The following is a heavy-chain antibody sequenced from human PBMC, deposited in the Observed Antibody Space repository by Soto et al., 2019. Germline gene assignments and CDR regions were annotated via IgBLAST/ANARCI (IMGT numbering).Heavy chain of an antibody. CDR3: TTDIVVVPAATPGGGDY. D-gene: IGHD2-2*01. CDR2: IKSKTDGGTT. CDR1: GFTFSNAW. V-gene: IGHV3-15*07. J-gene: IGHJ4*02. Sequence: EVQLVESGGGLVKPGGSLRLSCAASGFTFSNAWMNWVRQAPGKGLEWVGRIKSKTDGGTTDYAAPVKGRFTISRDDSKNTLYLQMNSLKTDDTAVYYCTTDIVVVPAATPGGGDYWGQGTLVTVSS.